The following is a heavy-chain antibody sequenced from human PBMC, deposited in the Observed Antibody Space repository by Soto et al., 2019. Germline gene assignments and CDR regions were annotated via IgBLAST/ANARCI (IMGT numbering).Heavy chain of an antibody. CDR1: GFTFSSYA. V-gene: IGHV3-23*01. CDR3: AKGRSYYYYYGVDV. J-gene: IGHJ6*02. CDR2: ISGSGGST. Sequence: PGGSLRLSCAASGFTFSSYAMSWVRQAPGKGMEWVAAISGSGGSTYYADSVKGRFTISRDNSKSTLYLQMNSLRAEDTALYYCAKGRSYYYYYGVDVWGQGTTVTV.